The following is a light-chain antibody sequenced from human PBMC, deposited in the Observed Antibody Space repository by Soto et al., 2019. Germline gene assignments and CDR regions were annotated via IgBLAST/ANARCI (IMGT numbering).Light chain of an antibody. V-gene: IGLV7-46*01. Sequence: QAVVTQEPSLTVSPGGTVTLTCGSSTGAVTNGHYPYWFQQKPGQAPRTLIYDTTNRHSWTPARFSGYLLGGKAALTLSGAQTEDEAEYYCLLSYNGPYVFGTGTKVTVL. CDR2: DTT. CDR1: TGAVTNGHY. J-gene: IGLJ1*01. CDR3: LLSYNGPYV.